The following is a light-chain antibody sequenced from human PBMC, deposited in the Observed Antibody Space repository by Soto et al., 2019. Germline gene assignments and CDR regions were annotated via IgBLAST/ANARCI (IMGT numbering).Light chain of an antibody. CDR1: SSDVGGYNY. Sequence: QAVVTQPPSASGSPGQSVTISCTGTSSDVGGYNYVSWYQQHPGKAPKLMIYRVTKRPSGVPDRFSGSKSGNTASLTVSGLQAEDEADYYCSSYAGSNTRFGTGTKLTVL. CDR2: RVT. V-gene: IGLV2-8*01. J-gene: IGLJ1*01. CDR3: SSYAGSNTR.